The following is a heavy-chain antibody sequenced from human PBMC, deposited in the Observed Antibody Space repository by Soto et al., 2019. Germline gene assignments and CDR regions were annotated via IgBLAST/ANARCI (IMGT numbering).Heavy chain of an antibody. V-gene: IGHV5-51*01. J-gene: IGHJ3*02. CDR2: IYPGDSDT. D-gene: IGHD3-10*01. CDR1: GYSFTSYW. Sequence: PXVSLRLSCKGSGYSFTSYWIGWVRQMPGKGLEWMGIIYPGDSDTRYSPSFQGQVTISADKSISTAYLQWSSLKASDTAMYYCASRDMAGAFDIWGQGTMVTVS. CDR3: ASRDMAGAFDI.